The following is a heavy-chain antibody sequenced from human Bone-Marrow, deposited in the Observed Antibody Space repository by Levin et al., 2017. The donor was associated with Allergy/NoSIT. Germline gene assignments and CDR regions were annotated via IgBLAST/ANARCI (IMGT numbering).Heavy chain of an antibody. CDR1: GYTFTSYD. V-gene: IGHV1-8*01. CDR2: MNPNSGNT. Sequence: ASVKVSCKASGYTFTSYDINWVRQATGQGLEWMGWMNPNSGNTGYAQKFQGRVTMTRNTSISTAYMELSSLRSEDTAVYYCARRSEGYYDSSGYYLPSYYYYYYGMDVWGQGTTVTVSS. D-gene: IGHD3-22*01. J-gene: IGHJ6*02. CDR3: ARRSEGYYDSSGYYLPSYYYYYYGMDV.